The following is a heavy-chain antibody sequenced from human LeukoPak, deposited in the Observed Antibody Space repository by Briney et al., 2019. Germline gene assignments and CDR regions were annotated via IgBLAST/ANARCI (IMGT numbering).Heavy chain of an antibody. CDR2: VSASGGRT. V-gene: IGHV3-23*01. D-gene: IGHD3-3*01. CDR1: GFTFSSHD. Sequence: GGSLRLSCAASGFTFSSHDMSWVRQAPGKGLDWVSAVSASGGRTYDADSVKGRFTISRDNSKNTVYLQMNSLRAEDTAVYYCAKDLTIFGVVINGDFDYWGQGTLVTVSS. CDR3: AKDLTIFGVVINGDFDY. J-gene: IGHJ4*02.